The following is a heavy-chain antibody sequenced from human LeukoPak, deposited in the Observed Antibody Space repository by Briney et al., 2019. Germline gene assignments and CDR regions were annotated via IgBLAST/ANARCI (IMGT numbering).Heavy chain of an antibody. J-gene: IGHJ4*02. CDR2: ISAYNGNT. D-gene: IGHD3-10*01. CDR3: ARGMYYYGSGSLSN. CDR1: GYTFTSYG. Sequence: ASVKVSCKASGYTFTSYGISWVRQAPGQGLEWMGWISAYNGNTNYAQKLQGRVTMTRNTSISTAYMELSSLRSEDTAVYYCARGMYYYGSGSLSNWGQGTLVTVSS. V-gene: IGHV1-18*01.